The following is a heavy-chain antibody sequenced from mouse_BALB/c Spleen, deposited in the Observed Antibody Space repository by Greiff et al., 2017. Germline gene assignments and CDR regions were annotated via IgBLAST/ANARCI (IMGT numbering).Heavy chain of an antibody. J-gene: IGHJ1*01. V-gene: IGHV1-7*01. Sequence: QVQLQESGAELAKPGASVKMSCKASGYTFTSYWMHWVQQKPGQGLEWIGYINPSTGYTEYNQKFKDKATLTADKSSSTSYMQLSSLTSEDSAVYYCARRGFDVWGAGTTVTVSS. CDR3: ARRGFDV. CDR1: GYTFTSYW. CDR2: INPSTGYT.